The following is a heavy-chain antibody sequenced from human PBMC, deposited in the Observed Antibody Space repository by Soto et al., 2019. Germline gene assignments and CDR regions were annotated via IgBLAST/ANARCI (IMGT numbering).Heavy chain of an antibody. J-gene: IGHJ4*02. CDR2: ISSSSSYT. Sequence: QVQLVESGGGLVKPGGSLRLSCAASGFTFSDYYMSWIRQAPGKGLEWVSYISSSSSYTNYADSVKGRFTISRDNAKNSLYLQMNSLRAVYTAVYYCARRSGRGRIDYWGQGTLVTVSS. CDR3: ARRSGRGRIDY. D-gene: IGHD3-10*01. V-gene: IGHV3-11*06. CDR1: GFTFSDYY.